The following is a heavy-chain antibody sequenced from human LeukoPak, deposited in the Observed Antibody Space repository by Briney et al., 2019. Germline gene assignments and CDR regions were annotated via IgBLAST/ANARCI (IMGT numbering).Heavy chain of an antibody. CDR2: IKQDGSEK. CDR1: GFTFSSYW. J-gene: IGHJ4*02. V-gene: IGHV3-7*01. Sequence: GGSLRLSCAASGFTFSSYWMSWVRQAPGKGLEWVANIKQDGSEKYYVDSVKGRFTISRDNAKNSLYLQMNSLRAEDTAVYYCARDGGWELLSGFDYWGQGTLVTVSS. CDR3: ARDGGWELLSGFDY. D-gene: IGHD1-26*01.